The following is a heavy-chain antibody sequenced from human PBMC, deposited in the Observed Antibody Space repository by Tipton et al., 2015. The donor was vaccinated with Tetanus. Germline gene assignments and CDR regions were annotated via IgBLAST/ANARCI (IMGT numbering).Heavy chain of an antibody. J-gene: IGHJ4*03. CDR1: GGSISRGDYY. Sequence: TLSLTCSVSGGSISRGDYYWSWIRQPPGKGLEWIGNIYYSGSTYYNPSLKSRVTISVDTSKNQFSLKLSSVTAAGTAVYYCARGTGDYWGQGTTVTVYS. D-gene: IGHD1-14*01. V-gene: IGHV4-30-4*01. CDR3: ARGTGDY. CDR2: IYYSGST.